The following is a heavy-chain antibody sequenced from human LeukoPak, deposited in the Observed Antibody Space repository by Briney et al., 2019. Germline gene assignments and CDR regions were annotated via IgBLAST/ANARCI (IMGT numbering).Heavy chain of an antibody. J-gene: IGHJ6*02. CDR2: IDHSGST. V-gene: IGHV4-34*01. CDR3: ASSNNYPRNYYYYYGMDV. D-gene: IGHD4-11*01. CDR1: GGSFSGYY. Sequence: PSETLSLTCAVYGGSFSGYYWSWIRQPPGKGLEWIGEIDHSGSTNYNPSLKSRVTISVDTSKNQFSLKLSSVTAADTAVYYCASSNNYPRNYYYYYGMDVWGQGTTATVSS.